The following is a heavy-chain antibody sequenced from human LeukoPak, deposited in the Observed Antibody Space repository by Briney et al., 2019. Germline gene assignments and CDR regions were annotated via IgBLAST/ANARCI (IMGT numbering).Heavy chain of an antibody. CDR1: GGSITSSY. V-gene: IGHV4-59*01. J-gene: IGHJ4*02. CDR2: TYYNGRA. Sequence: SETLSLTCTVSGGSITSSYWTWIRQPPGKGLEWIAYTYYNGRANYNHSLKSRVTISVDTSKNQFSLKLSSVPAADTAVYYCVRAKGDYWGAGTLVTVSS. CDR3: VRAKGDY.